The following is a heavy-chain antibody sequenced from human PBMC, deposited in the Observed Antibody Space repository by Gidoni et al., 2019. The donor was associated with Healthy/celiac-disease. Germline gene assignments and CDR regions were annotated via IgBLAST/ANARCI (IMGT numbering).Heavy chain of an antibody. D-gene: IGHD1-26*01. CDR3: AKDFRIVGAQPFDY. CDR1: GFPFSSYG. Sequence: QVQLVESGGGVVQPGRSLRLSCAASGFPFSSYGMHGVRQAPGKGLEWVAVISYDGGNKYYAESVKGRFTISRDNSKNTLYLQMNSLRAEDTAVYYCAKDFRIVGAQPFDYWGQGTLVTVSS. J-gene: IGHJ4*02. CDR2: ISYDGGNK. V-gene: IGHV3-30*18.